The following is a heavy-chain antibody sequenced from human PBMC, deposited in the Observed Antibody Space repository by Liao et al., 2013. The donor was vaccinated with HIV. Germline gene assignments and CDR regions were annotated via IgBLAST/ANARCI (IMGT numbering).Heavy chain of an antibody. J-gene: IGHJ3*02. Sequence: QVQLQESGPGLVKPSETLSLSCSVSGGSLSSYYWTWIRQPPGKRLEWIGCIYESGNTYYNPSLKSRVTISVDTSKNQFSLRLNSVTAADTAVYYCARGRWWDLLGAFDIWGQGQGSASLQ. V-gene: IGHV4-59*01. D-gene: IGHD5-24*01. CDR2: IYESGNT. CDR3: ARGRWWDLLGAFDI. CDR1: GGSLSSYY.